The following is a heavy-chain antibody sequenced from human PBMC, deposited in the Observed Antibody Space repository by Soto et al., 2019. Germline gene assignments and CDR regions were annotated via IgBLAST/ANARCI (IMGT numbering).Heavy chain of an antibody. Sequence: EVQLVESGGGLVKPGGSLRLSCVASGFTFSGYSINWVRQAPGKGLEWVSYISGPSIYTYYADSVKGRFTISRDNDKSAVYLQMNSLRAEDTAVYYCARGFRNGFNVWGQGTTVSVSS. CDR2: ISGPSIYT. J-gene: IGHJ6*02. V-gene: IGHV3-21*01. CDR3: ARGFRNGFNV. CDR1: GFTFSGYS. D-gene: IGHD2-8*01.